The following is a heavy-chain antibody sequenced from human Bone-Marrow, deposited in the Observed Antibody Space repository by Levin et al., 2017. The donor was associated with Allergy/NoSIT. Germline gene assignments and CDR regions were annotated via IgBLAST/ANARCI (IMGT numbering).Heavy chain of an antibody. CDR3: TTVKPDFLTGYYIKPPHF. J-gene: IGHJ1*01. CDR2: INPNSGGT. D-gene: IGHD3-9*01. V-gene: IGHV1-2*02. Sequence: ASVKVSCKASGYIFTDYYIHWVRQAPGQGLEWMGWINPNSGGTKYAQKFQGRVTMTRDTSISTAYVDLSRLRFDDTAVYYCTTVKPDFLTGYYIKPPHFWGQGTLVTVSS. CDR1: GYIFTDYY.